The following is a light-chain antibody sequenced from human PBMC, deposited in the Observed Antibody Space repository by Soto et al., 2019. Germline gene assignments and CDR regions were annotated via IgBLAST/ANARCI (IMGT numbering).Light chain of an antibody. CDR1: SSDVGGYNY. V-gene: IGLV2-14*01. J-gene: IGLJ1*01. CDR3: SSYTSSG. Sequence: QSVLTQPASVSGSPGQSITISCTGTSSDVGGYNYVSWYQQHPGKAPKLMIYDVSNRPSGVSNRFSGSKSGNTASLTISGLQADEEADYYCSSYTSSGFGTGPKVNVL. CDR2: DVS.